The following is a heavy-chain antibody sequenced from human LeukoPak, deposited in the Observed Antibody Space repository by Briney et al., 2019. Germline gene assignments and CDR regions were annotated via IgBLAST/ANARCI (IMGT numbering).Heavy chain of an antibody. CDR3: ARGGEVDY. CDR1: GGSFSDFY. Sequence: SETLSLTCAVYGGSFSDFYWSWIRQPPGKGLEWIGEINHSGSTSYNPSLKSRVTISRDTSKNQFSLKLSSVTAADTAVYYCARGGEVDYWGQGTLVTVSS. CDR2: INHSGST. V-gene: IGHV4-34*01. J-gene: IGHJ4*02. D-gene: IGHD3-3*01.